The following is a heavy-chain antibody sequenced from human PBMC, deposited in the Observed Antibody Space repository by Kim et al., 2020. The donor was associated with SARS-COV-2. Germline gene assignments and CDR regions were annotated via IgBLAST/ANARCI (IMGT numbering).Heavy chain of an antibody. CDR2: INHSGST. Sequence: SETLSLTCAVYGGSFSGYYWSWIRQPPGKGLEWIGEINHSGSTNYNPSLKSRVTISVDTSKNQFSLKLSSVTAADTAVYYCARRLAITPNLVIIDYFDYWGQGTLVTVSS. J-gene: IGHJ4*02. V-gene: IGHV4-34*01. D-gene: IGHD3-9*01. CDR3: ARRLAITPNLVIIDYFDY. CDR1: GGSFSGYY.